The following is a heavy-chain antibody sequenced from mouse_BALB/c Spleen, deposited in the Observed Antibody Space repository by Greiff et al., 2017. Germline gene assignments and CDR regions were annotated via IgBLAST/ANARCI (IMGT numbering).Heavy chain of an antibody. V-gene: IGHV1-80*01. D-gene: IGHD2-1*01. CDR3: ARDGNYLFYAMDY. CDR2: IYPGDGDT. Sequence: QVQLQQSGAELVRPGSSVKISCKASGYAFSSYWMNWVKQRPGQGLEWIGQIYPGDGDTNYNGKFKGKATLTADKSSSTAYMQLSSLTSEDSAVYFCARDGNYLFYAMDYWGQGTSVTVSS. CDR1: GYAFSSYW. J-gene: IGHJ4*01.